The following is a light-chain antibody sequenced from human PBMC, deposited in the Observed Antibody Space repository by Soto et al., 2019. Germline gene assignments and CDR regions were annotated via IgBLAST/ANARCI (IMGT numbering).Light chain of an antibody. V-gene: IGKV1-39*01. CDR3: QQSYSSPLLA. CDR1: QIIDSY. CDR2: GVS. J-gene: IGKJ4*01. Sequence: DIHMTQSPSSLYASIGDRVTITCRASQIIDSYLNWYQQKGGKAPKLLIYGVSKLQSGVPPRFSGSGSGTEFTLTITGLQPEECATYYCQQSYSSPLLAFGGGTKVEIK.